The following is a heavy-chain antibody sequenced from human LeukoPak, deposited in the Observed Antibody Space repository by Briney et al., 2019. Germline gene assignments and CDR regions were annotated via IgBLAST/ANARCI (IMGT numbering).Heavy chain of an antibody. Sequence: GGSLRLSCAASGFTFSSYAMHWVRQAPGKGLEWVAVIPYDGSNKYYADSVKGRFTISRDNSKNTLYLQMNSLRAEDTAVYYCAIYRFDGNSYFDYWGQGTLVTVSS. CDR1: GFTFSSYA. CDR2: IPYDGSNK. J-gene: IGHJ4*02. V-gene: IGHV3-30*01. D-gene: IGHD4-23*01. CDR3: AIYRFDGNSYFDY.